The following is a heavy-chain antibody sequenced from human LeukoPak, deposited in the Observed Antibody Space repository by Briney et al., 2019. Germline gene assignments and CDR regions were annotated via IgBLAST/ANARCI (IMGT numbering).Heavy chain of an antibody. D-gene: IGHD3-16*01. CDR2: INQDGSEK. V-gene: IGHV3-7*04. Sequence: QTGGSLGLSCAASGFIFSAYWMSWVRQAPGKGLEWVAYINQDGSEKLYVDSVKGRFTVSRDNAQNSVFLQMISLKTEDAAMYYCARDLPWGTSAEGAFDIWGQGTMVAVSS. J-gene: IGHJ3*02. CDR3: ARDLPWGTSAEGAFDI. CDR1: GFIFSAYW.